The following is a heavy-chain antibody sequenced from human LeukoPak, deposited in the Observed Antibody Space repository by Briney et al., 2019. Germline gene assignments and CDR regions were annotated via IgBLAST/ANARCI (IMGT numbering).Heavy chain of an antibody. J-gene: IGHJ6*04. CDR2: ISYDGSNK. CDR1: GFTFSSYG. Sequence: AGGSLRLSCAASGFTFSSYGMHWVRQAPGKGLEWVAVISYDGSNKYYADSVKGRFTISRDNSKNTLYLQMNSLRAEDTAVYYCAKDSTYYGMDVWGKGTTVTVSS. CDR3: AKDSTYYGMDV. V-gene: IGHV3-30*18.